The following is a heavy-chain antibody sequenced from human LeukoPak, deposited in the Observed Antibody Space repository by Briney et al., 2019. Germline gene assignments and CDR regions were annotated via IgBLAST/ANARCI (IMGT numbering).Heavy chain of an antibody. CDR1: GFTFSNYW. CDR3: TTGEFFDWLLWDY. J-gene: IGHJ4*02. D-gene: IGHD3-9*01. V-gene: IGHV3-7*05. CDR2: IKQDGSEK. Sequence: GGSLRLSCAASGFTFSNYWMIWVRQAPGKGLEWVGNIKQDGSEKRYADSVRGRFSISRDNAQTSLYLQMNSLRAEDTAVYYCTTGEFFDWLLWDYWGQGTLVTVSS.